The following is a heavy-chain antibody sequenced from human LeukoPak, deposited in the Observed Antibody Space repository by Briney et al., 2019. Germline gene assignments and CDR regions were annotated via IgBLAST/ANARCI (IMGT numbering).Heavy chain of an antibody. CDR2: INHSGST. D-gene: IGHD3-10*01. V-gene: IGHV4-34*01. Sequence: SETLSLTSAVYGGSFSGYYWSWLRQPPGKGLEWIGKINHSGSTNYNPSLKRRVTISVDTSKNQFSLKLSSVTAGDTAVYYCARRSLGWFGEFRSWYFDFWGQGSLVTVSS. CDR1: GGSFSGYY. J-gene: IGHJ4*02. CDR3: ARRSLGWFGEFRSWYFDF.